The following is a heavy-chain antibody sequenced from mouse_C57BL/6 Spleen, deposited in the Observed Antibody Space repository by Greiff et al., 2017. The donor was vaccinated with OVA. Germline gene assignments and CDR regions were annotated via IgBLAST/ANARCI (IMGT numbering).Heavy chain of an antibody. D-gene: IGHD1-1*01. J-gene: IGHJ1*03. CDR2: INYDGSST. Sequence: EVKLMESEGGLVQPGSSMKLSCTASGFTFSDYYMAWVRQVPEKGLEWVANINYDGSSTYYLDSLKSRFIISRDNAKNILYLQMSSLKSEDTATYYCARDMRYYGSGYFDVWGTGTTVTVSS. CDR1: GFTFSDYY. V-gene: IGHV5-16*01. CDR3: ARDMRYYGSGYFDV.